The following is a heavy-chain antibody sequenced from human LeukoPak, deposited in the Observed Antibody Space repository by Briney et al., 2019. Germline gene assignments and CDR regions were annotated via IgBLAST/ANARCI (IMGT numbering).Heavy chain of an antibody. CDR2: IRYDGSNK. Sequence: GGSLRLSCAASGFTFTNYAMSWVRQAPGKGLEWVAFIRYDGSNKYYADSVKGRFTISRDNSKNTLYLQMNSLRAEDTAVYYCAKDHSYGDYVTYFDYWGQGTLVTVSS. V-gene: IGHV3-30*02. CDR3: AKDHSYGDYVTYFDY. J-gene: IGHJ4*02. D-gene: IGHD4-17*01. CDR1: GFTFTNYA.